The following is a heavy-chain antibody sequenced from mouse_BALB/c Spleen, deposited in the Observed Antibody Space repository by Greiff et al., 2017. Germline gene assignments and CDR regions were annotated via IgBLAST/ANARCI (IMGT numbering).Heavy chain of an antibody. Sequence: EVKLMESGGGLVQPGGSLKLSCAASGFTFSSYGMSWVRQTPDKRLELVATINSNGGSTYYPDSVKGRFTISRDNAKNTLYLQMSSLKSEDTAMYYCARVNGNFPLAYWGQGTLVTVSA. V-gene: IGHV5-6-3*01. J-gene: IGHJ3*01. CDR3: ARVNGNFPLAY. CDR2: INSNGGST. D-gene: IGHD2-1*01. CDR1: GFTFSSYG.